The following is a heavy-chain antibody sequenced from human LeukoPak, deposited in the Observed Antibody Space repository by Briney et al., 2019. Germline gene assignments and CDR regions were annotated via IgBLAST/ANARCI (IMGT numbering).Heavy chain of an antibody. D-gene: IGHD3-22*01. CDR1: GFTFSSYA. CDR3: ANLVPTYYYDSSGYPPGAFDI. CDR2: ISYDGSNK. J-gene: IGHJ3*02. Sequence: PGGSLRLSCAASGFTFSSYAMHWVRQAPGKGLEWVAVISYDGSNKYYADSVKGRFTISRGNSKNTLYLQMNSLRAEDTAVYYCANLVPTYYYDSSGYPPGAFDIWGQGTMVTVSS. V-gene: IGHV3-30-3*01.